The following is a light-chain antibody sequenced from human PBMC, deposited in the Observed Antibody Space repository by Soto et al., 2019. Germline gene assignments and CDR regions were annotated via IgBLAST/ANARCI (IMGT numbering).Light chain of an antibody. CDR1: QSISSW. Sequence: DIQMTQSPATLSASVGDRVTITCRASQSISSWLAWYQQKPGKVPKLLIDDASSLESGVPSRFSGSGSGTEFTLTISSLQPDDFATYYCQQYNTYPWTFGQGPQVEIK. J-gene: IGKJ1*01. CDR2: DAS. V-gene: IGKV1-5*01. CDR3: QQYNTYPWT.